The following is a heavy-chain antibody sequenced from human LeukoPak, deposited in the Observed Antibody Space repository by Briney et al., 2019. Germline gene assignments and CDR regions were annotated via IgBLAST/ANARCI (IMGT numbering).Heavy chain of an antibody. D-gene: IGHD3-22*01. Sequence: ASVKPSCKPSGYTFTSYDIHWVRLAPGHPLEWMGWMNPNSGDTGYAQKFQARVTFNGNTSIITAYMQLSRLRSDDTAVYYCARGPYDSSGYYPRYWGQGTLVTVSS. J-gene: IGHJ4*02. CDR3: ARGPYDSSGYYPRY. V-gene: IGHV1-8*03. CDR2: MNPNSGDT. CDR1: GYTFTSYD.